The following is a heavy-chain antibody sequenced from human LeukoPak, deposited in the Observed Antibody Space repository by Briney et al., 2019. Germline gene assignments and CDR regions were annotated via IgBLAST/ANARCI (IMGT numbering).Heavy chain of an antibody. CDR2: INPSGGST. CDR1: GYTFTNYY. V-gene: IGHV1-46*01. Sequence: ASVKVSCKASGYTFTNYYMHWVRQAPGQGLEWMGIINPSGGSTSYAQKFQGRVTMTRDTSTSTVYMELSSLRSEDTAVYYCARDSGTAKSEDAFDIWGQGTMVTVSS. J-gene: IGHJ3*02. D-gene: IGHD1-14*01. CDR3: ARDSGTAKSEDAFDI.